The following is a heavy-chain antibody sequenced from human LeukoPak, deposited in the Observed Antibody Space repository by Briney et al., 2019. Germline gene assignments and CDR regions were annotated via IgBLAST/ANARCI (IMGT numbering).Heavy chain of an antibody. D-gene: IGHD3-3*01. CDR2: INPNSGGT. CDR1: GYTFTGYY. J-gene: IGHJ4*02. Sequence: ASVKVSCKASGYTFTGYYMHWVRQAPGQGLEWMGRINPNSGGTNYAQKFQGRVTMTIDTSISTAYMELSRLRSDDTAVYYCARVLITIFGVVIIPGFDYWGQGTLVTVSS. CDR3: ARVLITIFGVVIIPGFDY. V-gene: IGHV1-2*06.